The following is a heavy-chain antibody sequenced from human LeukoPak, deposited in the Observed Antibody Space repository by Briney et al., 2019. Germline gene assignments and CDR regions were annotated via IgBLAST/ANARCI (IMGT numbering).Heavy chain of an antibody. V-gene: IGHV3-23*01. D-gene: IGHD6-19*01. CDR1: GFAVSSNY. Sequence: PGGSLRLSCAASGFAVSSNYMSWVRQVPGKGLEWVSAISGSGGSTYYADSVKGRFTISRDNSKNTLYLQMNSLRAEDTAVYYCAKDVIVVAVAGADAFDIWGQGTMVTVSS. CDR2: ISGSGGST. CDR3: AKDVIVVAVAGADAFDI. J-gene: IGHJ3*02.